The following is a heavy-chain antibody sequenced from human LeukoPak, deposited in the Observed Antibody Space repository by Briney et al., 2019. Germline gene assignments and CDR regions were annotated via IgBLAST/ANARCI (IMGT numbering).Heavy chain of an antibody. CDR1: GLTFSNYE. CDR2: IKSSGTTV. V-gene: IGHV3-48*03. J-gene: IGHJ4*02. Sequence: GGSLTLSCAASGLTFSNYEMNWVRPAPGEGVEWISYIKSSGTTVYYADPVKGRFTISRDNAKNSLYLQMNSLRAEDTAVYYCARGGDTGSYSKFWGQGTLVTVSS. CDR3: ARGGDTGSYSKF. D-gene: IGHD1-26*01.